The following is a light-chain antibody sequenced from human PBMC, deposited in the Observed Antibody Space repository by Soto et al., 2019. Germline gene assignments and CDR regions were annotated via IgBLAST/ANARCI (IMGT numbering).Light chain of an antibody. CDR1: QSVLYSSNNKDY. V-gene: IGKV4-1*01. CDR2: WAS. Sequence: DIVMTQSPDSLAASLGEGATINCKSSQSVLYSSNNKDYLAWYQQKLGQPPKXXLYWASTRESGVPDRFSGSGSGTDFTLTISSLQAEDVAVYYCQQYYSTTLTFGGGTKVDIK. CDR3: QQYYSTTLT. J-gene: IGKJ4*01.